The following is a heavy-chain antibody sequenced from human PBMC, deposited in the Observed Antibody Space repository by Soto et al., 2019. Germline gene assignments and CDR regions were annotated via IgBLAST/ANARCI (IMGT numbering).Heavy chain of an antibody. Sequence: LGESLKISCQGSGYRFSTYWIAWVRQMPGKGLEWMGFVYPGDSNTKYSPSFQGQVTISADKSIDTAYLQWNSLKASDSAIYYCARPRYSNSSYPFDIWGQGTMVTVSS. CDR2: VYPGDSNT. J-gene: IGHJ3*02. CDR3: ARPRYSNSSYPFDI. CDR1: GYRFSTYW. V-gene: IGHV5-51*01. D-gene: IGHD6-13*01.